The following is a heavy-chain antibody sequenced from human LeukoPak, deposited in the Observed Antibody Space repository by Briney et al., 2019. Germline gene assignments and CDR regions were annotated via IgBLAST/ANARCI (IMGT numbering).Heavy chain of an antibody. CDR2: IKEDGGEA. CDR3: ATRKCSISACRASSYRCMDD. CDR1: GFTFSSYW. D-gene: IGHD2-2*01. V-gene: IGHV3-7*01. Sequence: PGGSLRLSCATSGFTFSSYWMTWVRQAPGKGLEWVANIKEDGGEANYVGSVKGRFTVSRDNAKQSLYLQMNSLRVEDTAIYYSATRKCSISACRASSYRCMDDWGKGTTVTVSS. J-gene: IGHJ6*03.